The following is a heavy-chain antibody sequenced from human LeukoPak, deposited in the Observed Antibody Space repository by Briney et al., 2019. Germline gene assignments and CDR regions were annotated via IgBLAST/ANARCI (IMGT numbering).Heavy chain of an antibody. CDR3: ARQDAFGGVIAIDY. CDR1: GGSVSSGNYY. D-gene: IGHD3-16*02. CDR2: MYDSGGA. V-gene: IGHV4-61*01. Sequence: SETLSLTCSVSGGSVSSGNYYWSWIRQPPGKGLEWIGYMYDSGGAKYNPSLKSRVTISIDTSKNQFSLKLSSVTAADTAVYYCARQDAFGGVIAIDYWGQGTLVTVSS. J-gene: IGHJ4*02.